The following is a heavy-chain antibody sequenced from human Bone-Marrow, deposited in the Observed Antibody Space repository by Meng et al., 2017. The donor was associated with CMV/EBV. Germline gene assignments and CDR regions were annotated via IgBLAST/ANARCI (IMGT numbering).Heavy chain of an antibody. Sequence: ASVKVSCKASGYTFTSYGISWVRQAPGQGLEWMGWISAYNGNTNYAQKLQGRVTMTTDTSTSTAYLQWSSLKASDTAMYYCARHEMGGYLGGVDAFDIWGQGTMVTVSS. CDR2: ISAYNGNT. D-gene: IGHD5-24*01. CDR1: GYTFTSYG. CDR3: ARHEMGGYLGGVDAFDI. V-gene: IGHV1-18*01. J-gene: IGHJ3*02.